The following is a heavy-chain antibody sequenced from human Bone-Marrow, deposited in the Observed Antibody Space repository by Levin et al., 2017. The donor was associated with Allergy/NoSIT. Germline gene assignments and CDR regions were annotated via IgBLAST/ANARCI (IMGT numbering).Heavy chain of an antibody. Sequence: KPGGSLRLSCAASGFTFSDYYMSWIRQAPGKGLEWVSYISTTGSIKNYADSVKGRFTISRDNAKNSVYLQMNSLRAEDTALYYCARYDFWNGNCFDYWGQGTLVIVSS. CDR1: GFTFSDYY. CDR3: ARYDFWNGNCFDY. CDR2: ISTTGSIK. D-gene: IGHD3-3*01. J-gene: IGHJ4*02. V-gene: IGHV3-11*04.